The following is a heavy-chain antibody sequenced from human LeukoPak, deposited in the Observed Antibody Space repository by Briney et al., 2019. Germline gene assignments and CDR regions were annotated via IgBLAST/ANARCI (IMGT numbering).Heavy chain of an antibody. CDR2: ISGSGGST. J-gene: IGHJ2*01. D-gene: IGHD2-2*01. CDR1: GFTFSSYA. CDR3: AKGPDIWCSSTSCHHPWYFDL. Sequence: GGSLRLSCAASGFTFSSYAVSWVRQAPGKGLEWVSAISGSGGSTYYADSVKGRFTISRDNSKNTLYLQMNSLRAEDTAVYYCAKGPDIWCSSTSCHHPWYFDLWGRGTLVTVSS. V-gene: IGHV3-23*01.